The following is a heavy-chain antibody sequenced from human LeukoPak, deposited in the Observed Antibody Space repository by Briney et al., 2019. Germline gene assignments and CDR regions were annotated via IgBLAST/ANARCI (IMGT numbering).Heavy chain of an antibody. V-gene: IGHV3-15*01. J-gene: IGHJ4*02. CDR1: GFTFSNAW. Sequence: GGSLRLSCAASGFTFSNAWMSWVRQAPGKGLEWVGRIKSKTDGGTTDYAAPVKGRFTISRDDSKNTLYLQMNSLKTEDTAVCYCTTSYGYFDGYFDYWGQGTLVTVSS. CDR2: IKSKTDGGTT. D-gene: IGHD5-18*01. CDR3: TTSYGYFDGYFDY.